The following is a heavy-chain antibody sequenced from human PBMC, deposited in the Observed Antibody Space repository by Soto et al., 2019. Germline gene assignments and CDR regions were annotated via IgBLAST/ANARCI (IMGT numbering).Heavy chain of an antibody. D-gene: IGHD6-19*01. CDR3: ARDLAVAGNI. Sequence: EGHFVESGGGLVKPGGSRNLSVEASGSSLGSIARNGAGRAQGEGLEWVSSISSSSSYRHYRDSVKGRFTISRDNAKNALFLQMNSLRAEDTAVYYCARDLAVAGNIWGQGILVTVSS. CDR2: ISSSSSYR. J-gene: IGHJ4*02. V-gene: IGHV3-21*01. CDR1: GSSLGSIA.